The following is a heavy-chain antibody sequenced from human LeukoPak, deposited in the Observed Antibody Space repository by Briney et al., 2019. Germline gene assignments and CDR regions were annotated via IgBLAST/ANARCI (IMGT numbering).Heavy chain of an antibody. CDR3: AKEVTVRRAYHFDS. J-gene: IGHJ4*02. V-gene: IGHV3-30*18. CDR2: TSHDGKKQ. Sequence: GRSVRLSCAASGFIFSDYGMHWVRQAPGKGLEWVAVTSHDGKKQYYADSVKGRYTISRDNSKNTLYLLTTSLRDDDTAVYYWAKEVTVRRAYHFDSWGQGNLVTVSS. CDR1: GFIFSDYG. D-gene: IGHD4-23*01.